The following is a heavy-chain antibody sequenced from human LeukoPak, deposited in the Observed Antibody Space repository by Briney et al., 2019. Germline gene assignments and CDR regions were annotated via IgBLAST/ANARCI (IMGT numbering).Heavy chain of an antibody. Sequence: ASVKASCKASGYTFTSYGISWVRQAPGQGLEWMGWISAYNGNTNYAQKLQGRVTMTTDTSTSTAYMELRSLRSDDTAVYYCARDNYYDSSGYYDDYWGQGTLVTVSS. CDR1: GYTFTSYG. CDR2: ISAYNGNT. J-gene: IGHJ4*02. CDR3: ARDNYYDSSGYYDDY. V-gene: IGHV1-18*01. D-gene: IGHD3-22*01.